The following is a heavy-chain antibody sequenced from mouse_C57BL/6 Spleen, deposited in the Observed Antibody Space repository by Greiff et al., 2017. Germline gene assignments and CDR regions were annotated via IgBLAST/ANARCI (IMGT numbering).Heavy chain of an antibody. D-gene: IGHD2-4*01. CDR1: GYTFTSYW. J-gene: IGHJ4*01. V-gene: IGHV1-55*01. Sequence: QVQLQQPGAELVKPGASVKMSCKASGYTFTSYWITWVKQRPGQGLEWIGDIYPGSGSTNYNEKFKSKATLTVDTSSSTAYMQLSSLTSEDSAVYYCAREDYDYHYAMDYWGQGTSVTVSS. CDR3: AREDYDYHYAMDY. CDR2: IYPGSGST.